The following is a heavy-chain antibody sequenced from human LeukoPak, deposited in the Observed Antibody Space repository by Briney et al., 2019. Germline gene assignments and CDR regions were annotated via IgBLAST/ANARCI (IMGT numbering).Heavy chain of an antibody. CDR3: ARDLHSSSSSY. Sequence: GGSLRLSCAASGFTFSSYAMHCVRHAPGPWLELVAVISYDGSNKYYADSVEGRFTISRDNSKNTLYLQMNSLRAEDTAVYYCARDLHSSSSSYWGQGTPVTVSS. CDR1: GFTFSSYA. CDR2: ISYDGSNK. J-gene: IGHJ4*02. D-gene: IGHD6-13*01. V-gene: IGHV3-30*04.